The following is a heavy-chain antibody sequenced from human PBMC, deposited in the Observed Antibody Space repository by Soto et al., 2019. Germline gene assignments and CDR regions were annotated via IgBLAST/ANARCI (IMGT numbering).Heavy chain of an antibody. D-gene: IGHD6-25*01. V-gene: IGHV1-8*01. CDR1: GYTFISFD. J-gene: IGHJ4*02. CDR3: ARRKERSGPYYLDS. CDR2: MNLNTGNT. Sequence: QVQLVQSGAEVKKPGASVRVSCQASGYTFISFDINWVRQATGQGLEWMGWMNLNTGNTGYEQKFQGRVTMTRNTSIGTAYMELSSLTSEDTAVYYCARRKERSGPYYLDSWGQGTLVTVSS.